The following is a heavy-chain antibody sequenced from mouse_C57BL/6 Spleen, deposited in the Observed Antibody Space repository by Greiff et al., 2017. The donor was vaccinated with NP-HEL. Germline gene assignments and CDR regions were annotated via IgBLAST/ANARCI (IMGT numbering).Heavy chain of an antibody. CDR2: IYPGSGST. CDR1: GYTFTSYW. J-gene: IGHJ4*01. V-gene: IGHV1-55*01. D-gene: IGHD2-4*01. Sequence: QVQLQQPGAELVKPGASVKMSCKASGYTFTSYWITWVKQRPGHGLEWIGDIYPGSGSTNYNEKFKSKATLTVDTSSSTAYMQLSSLTSEDSAVYYCARGPYDYDEGYAMDYWGQGTSVTVSS. CDR3: ARGPYDYDEGYAMDY.